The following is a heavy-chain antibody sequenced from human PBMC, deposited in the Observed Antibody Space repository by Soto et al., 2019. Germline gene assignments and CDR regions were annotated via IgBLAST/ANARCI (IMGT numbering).Heavy chain of an antibody. V-gene: IGHV5-51*01. D-gene: IGHD2-15*01. CDR1: GYSFTSYW. CDR3: ARRLGVVVAATRGAFDI. CDR2: IYPGDSDT. J-gene: IGHJ3*02. Sequence: GESLKISCKGSGYSFTSYWIGWVRQMPGKGLEWMGIIYPGDSDTRYSPSFQGQVTISADKSISTAYLQWSGLKASDTAMYYCARRLGVVVAATRGAFDIWGQGTMVTVSS.